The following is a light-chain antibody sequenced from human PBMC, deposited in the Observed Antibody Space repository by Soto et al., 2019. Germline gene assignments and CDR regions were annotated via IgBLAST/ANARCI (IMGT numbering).Light chain of an antibody. CDR1: QSIGSSY. Sequence: VLTQSPGTLSLSPGERATLSCGASQSIGSSYLAWYQQKPGQAPRLLIYGASSRATGIPDRFSGSGSGTDFTLTISRLEPEDFAAYYCQQYGSSPLTFGPGTKVEIK. CDR3: QQYGSSPLT. J-gene: IGKJ3*01. CDR2: GAS. V-gene: IGKV3-20*01.